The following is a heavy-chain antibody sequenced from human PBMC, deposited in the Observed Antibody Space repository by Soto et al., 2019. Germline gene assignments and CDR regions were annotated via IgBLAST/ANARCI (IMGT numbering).Heavy chain of an antibody. D-gene: IGHD6-19*01. Sequence: ASVKVSCKASGYTFTSYGISWVRQAPGQGLEWMGWISAYNGNTNYAQKLQGRVTMTTDTSTSTAYMELRSLRSDDTAVYYCASLGMAVAGTIEYYYGMEVWGQGTTVTVSS. CDR3: ASLGMAVAGTIEYYYGMEV. CDR2: ISAYNGNT. CDR1: GYTFTSYG. V-gene: IGHV1-18*01. J-gene: IGHJ6*02.